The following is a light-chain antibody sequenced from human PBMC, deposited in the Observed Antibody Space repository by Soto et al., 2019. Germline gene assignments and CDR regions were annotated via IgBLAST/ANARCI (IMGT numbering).Light chain of an antibody. CDR1: SNDVGTYNY. V-gene: IGLV2-14*01. CDR3: LSYTTTTTYVV. CDR2: EVS. J-gene: IGLJ2*01. Sequence: QSVLTQPASVSGSPGQSIAISCIGTSNDVGTYNYVSWYQHNPGKVPKLVIYEVSNRPSGVSDRFSGSKSGNTASLTISGLRAEDEATYYCLSYTTTTTYVVFGGGTKLTVL.